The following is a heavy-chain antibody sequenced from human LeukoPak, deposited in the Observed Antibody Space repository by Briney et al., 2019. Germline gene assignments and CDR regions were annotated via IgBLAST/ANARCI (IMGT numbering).Heavy chain of an antibody. Sequence: GGSLRLSCAASGFTFSSYSMNWVRQAPGKGLEWVSSISSSSSYIYYADSVKGRFTISRDNSKNTLYLQMNSLRAEDTAVYYCARDLTMVREYYYYGMDVWGKGTTVTVSS. CDR3: ARDLTMVREYYYYGMDV. CDR1: GFTFSSYS. J-gene: IGHJ6*04. D-gene: IGHD3-10*01. CDR2: ISSSSSYI. V-gene: IGHV3-21*01.